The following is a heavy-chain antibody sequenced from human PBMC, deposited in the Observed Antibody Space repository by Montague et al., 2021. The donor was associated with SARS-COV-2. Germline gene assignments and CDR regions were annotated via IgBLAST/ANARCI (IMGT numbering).Heavy chain of an antibody. J-gene: IGHJ4*02. CDR3: VREGRSSAYAMDY. CDR2: IYSSGST. Sequence: SETLSLTCTVSGASMSGSYWGWVRQPPGKGPEWIGNIYSSGSTRYNPSLKSRVTIPVDTSKSEFSLRLTSVTAADTAVYYCVREGRSSAYAMDYWGQGTLVTVSS. CDR1: GASMSGSY. D-gene: IGHD3-22*01. V-gene: IGHV4-59*01.